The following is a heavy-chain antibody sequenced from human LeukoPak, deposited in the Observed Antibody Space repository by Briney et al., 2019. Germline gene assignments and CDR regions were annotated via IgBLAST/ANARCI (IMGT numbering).Heavy chain of an antibody. Sequence: ASVKVSCKASGYTFTSYDINWVRQATGQGLEWMGWMNPNSGNTGYAQKFQGRVTITRNTSISTAYMELSSLRSEDTAVYYCASVSGGPAAFDIWGQGTMVTVSS. D-gene: IGHD2-15*01. CDR1: GYTFTSYD. CDR2: MNPNSGNT. J-gene: IGHJ3*02. V-gene: IGHV1-8*03. CDR3: ASVSGGPAAFDI.